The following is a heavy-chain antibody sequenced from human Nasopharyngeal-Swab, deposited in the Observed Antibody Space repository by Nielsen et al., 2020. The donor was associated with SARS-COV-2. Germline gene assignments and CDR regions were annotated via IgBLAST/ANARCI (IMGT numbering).Heavy chain of an antibody. D-gene: IGHD2-15*01. CDR2: ISWNSGSI. J-gene: IGHJ2*01. CDR1: GSTFDDYA. CDR3: AKEVTGYCSGGSCYSANWYFDL. V-gene: IGHV3-9*01. Sequence: GGSLRLSCAASGSTFDDYAMHWVRQAPGKGLEWVSGISWNSGSIGYADSVKGRFTISRDNAKNSLYLQMNSLRAEDTALYYCAKEVTGYCSGGSCYSANWYFDLWGRGTLVTVSS.